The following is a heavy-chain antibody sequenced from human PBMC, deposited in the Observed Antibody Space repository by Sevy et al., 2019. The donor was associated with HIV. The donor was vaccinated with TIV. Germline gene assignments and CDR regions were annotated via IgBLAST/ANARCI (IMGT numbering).Heavy chain of an antibody. Sequence: SETLSLTCSVSGDSINNYYWSWIRQPPGKGLEWIGYTSYSGTTNYSPSLKRRVDISVDTSIHQFSLKINSVTAAYTAVYYCARLRWDVVDAPGATPGCYFDSWGQGILVTVSS. CDR2: TSYSGTT. CDR1: GDSINNYY. D-gene: IGHD2-2*02. CDR3: ARLRWDVVDAPGATPGCYFDS. J-gene: IGHJ4*02. V-gene: IGHV4-59*12.